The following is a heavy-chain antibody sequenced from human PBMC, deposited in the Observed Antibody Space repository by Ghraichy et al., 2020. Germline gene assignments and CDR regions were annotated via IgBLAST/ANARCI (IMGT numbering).Heavy chain of an antibody. Sequence: GGSLRLSCAASGFTFSSYWMSWVRQAPGKGLDWVANIKQDGSEKYYVDSVKGRFTISRDNAKNSLYLQMNSLRAEDTAVYYCAGGDYYDSSGYSLDIWGQGTMVTVSS. V-gene: IGHV3-7*03. CDR2: IKQDGSEK. CDR1: GFTFSSYW. D-gene: IGHD3-22*01. CDR3: AGGDYYDSSGYSLDI. J-gene: IGHJ3*02.